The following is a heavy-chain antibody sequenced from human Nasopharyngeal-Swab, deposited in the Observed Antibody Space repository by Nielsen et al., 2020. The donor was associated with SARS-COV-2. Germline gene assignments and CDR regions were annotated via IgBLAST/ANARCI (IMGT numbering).Heavy chain of an antibody. CDR2: ISGLGGST. D-gene: IGHD6-19*01. Sequence: GESLKISCAASGFTFRNYAMSWVRQAPGKGLEWISAISGLGGSTYYADSVKGRFTISRDNSKNSLYLQMNSLRAEDTAVYYCASRGYSSGWMGWGQQYYFDYWGQGTLVTVSS. V-gene: IGHV3-23*01. J-gene: IGHJ4*02. CDR1: GFTFRNYA. CDR3: ASRGYSSGWMGWGQQYYFDY.